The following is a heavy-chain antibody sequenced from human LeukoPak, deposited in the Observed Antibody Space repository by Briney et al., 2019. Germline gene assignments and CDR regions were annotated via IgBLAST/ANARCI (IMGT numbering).Heavy chain of an antibody. D-gene: IGHD3-10*01. V-gene: IGHV1-18*01. CDR3: ARAPNYYGPRFDP. CDR1: GYTFTSYG. J-gene: IGHJ5*02. Sequence: PWASVNVSCKASGYTFTSYGISWVRQAPGQGLEWMGWISAYNGNTNYAQKLQGRVTMTTDTSTSTAYMELRSLRSDDTAVYYCARAPNYYGPRFDPWGQGTLVTVSS. CDR2: ISAYNGNT.